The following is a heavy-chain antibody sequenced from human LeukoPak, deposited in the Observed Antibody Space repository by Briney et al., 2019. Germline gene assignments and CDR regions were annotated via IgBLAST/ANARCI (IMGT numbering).Heavy chain of an antibody. CDR3: AKDTRYFDWLLQNYYFDY. Sequence: PGGSLRLSCAASGFTFSSYGMHWVRQAPGKGLEWVAVISYDGSNKYYAESVKGRFTISRDNSKNTLYLQMNSLRAEDTAVYYCAKDTRYFDWLLQNYYFDYWGQGALVTVSS. V-gene: IGHV3-30*18. D-gene: IGHD3-9*01. CDR1: GFTFSSYG. CDR2: ISYDGSNK. J-gene: IGHJ4*02.